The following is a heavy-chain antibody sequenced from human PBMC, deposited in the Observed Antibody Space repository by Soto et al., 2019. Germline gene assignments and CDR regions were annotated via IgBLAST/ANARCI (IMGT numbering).Heavy chain of an antibody. V-gene: IGHV1-69*02. CDR3: ARVDYGDYGYYYYMDV. J-gene: IGHJ6*03. D-gene: IGHD4-17*01. CDR2: MIPILGIA. Sequence: QVQLVQSGAEVKKPGSSVKVSCKASGGTFSSYTISWVRQAPGQGLEWMGRMIPILGIANYAQKFQGRVTITADKSTSTAYMELSSLRSEDTAVYYCARVDYGDYGYYYYMDVWGKGTTVTVPS. CDR1: GGTFSSYT.